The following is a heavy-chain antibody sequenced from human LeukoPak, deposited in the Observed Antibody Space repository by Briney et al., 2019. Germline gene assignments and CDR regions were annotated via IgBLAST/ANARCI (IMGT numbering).Heavy chain of an antibody. CDR2: INPNSGGT. V-gene: IGHV1-2*06. CDR3: ARLPDKELTPDY. CDR1: GYTFTGYY. D-gene: IGHD1-26*01. J-gene: IGHJ4*02. Sequence: ASVKVSCKASGYTFTGYYMHWVRQAPGQGLEWMGRINPNSGGTNYAQKFQGRVTMTRDTSISTAYMELSRLRSDDTAVYYCARLPDKELTPDYWGQGTLVTVSS.